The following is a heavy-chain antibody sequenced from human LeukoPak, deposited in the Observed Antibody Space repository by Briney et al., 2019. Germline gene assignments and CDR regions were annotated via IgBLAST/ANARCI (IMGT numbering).Heavy chain of an antibody. V-gene: IGHV4-39*01. CDR2: IYYSGST. D-gene: IGHD6-13*01. CDR3: ARHHPALRKQLVYYFDY. J-gene: IGHJ4*02. CDR1: GGSISSSSYY. Sequence: SETLSLTCTVSGGSISSSSYYWGWIRQPPGKGLEWIGSIYYSGSTYYNPSLKSRVTISVDTSKNQFSLKLSSVTAADTAVYYCARHHPALRKQLVYYFDYWGQGTLVTVSS.